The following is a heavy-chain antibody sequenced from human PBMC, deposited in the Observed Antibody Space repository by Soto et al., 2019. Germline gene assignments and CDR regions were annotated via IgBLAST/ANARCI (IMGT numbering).Heavy chain of an antibody. CDR2: ISAYNGNT. CDR3: ARAIQTDYYYYYYYMDV. CDR1: GYTFTSYG. J-gene: IGHJ6*03. D-gene: IGHD2-2*02. V-gene: IGHV1-18*01. Sequence: QVQLVQSGAEVKKPGASVKVSCKASGYTFTSYGISWVRQAPGQGLEWMGWISAYNGNTNYAQKLQGRVTMTTDTSTSTAYMELGSLRSDDTAVYYCARAIQTDYYYYYYYMDVWGKGTTVTVSS.